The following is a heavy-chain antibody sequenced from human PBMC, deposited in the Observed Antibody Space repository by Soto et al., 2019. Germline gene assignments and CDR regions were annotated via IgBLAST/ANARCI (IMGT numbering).Heavy chain of an antibody. V-gene: IGHV1-69*13. Sequence: ASVKVSCKASGGTFSSYAISWVRQAPGQGLEWMGGIIPIFGTANYAQKFQGRVTITADESTGTAYMELSSQRSEDTAVYYCARHPGGRGYYYGMDVWGQGTTVTVSS. CDR3: ARHPGGRGYYYGMDV. CDR1: GGTFSSYA. D-gene: IGHD2-15*01. CDR2: IIPIFGTA. J-gene: IGHJ6*02.